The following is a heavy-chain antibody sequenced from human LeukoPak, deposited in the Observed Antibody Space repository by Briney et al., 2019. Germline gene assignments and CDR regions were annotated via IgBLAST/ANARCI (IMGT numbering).Heavy chain of an antibody. V-gene: IGHV1-18*01. CDR1: GYTFTSYG. D-gene: IGHD1-26*01. J-gene: IGHJ5*02. Sequence: ASVKVSCKASGYTFTSYGISWVRQAPGQGLEWMGWISAYNGNTNYAQKLQGRVTMTTDTSTSTAYMELRSLRSDDTAVYYCARDPRSFLGELPHRPLDPWGQGTLVTVSS. CDR3: ARDPRSFLGELPHRPLDP. CDR2: ISAYNGNT.